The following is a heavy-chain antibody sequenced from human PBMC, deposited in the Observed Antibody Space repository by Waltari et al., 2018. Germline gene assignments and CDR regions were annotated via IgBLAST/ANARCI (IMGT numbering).Heavy chain of an antibody. CDR3: ARRIVWEPFEY. CDR2: IDPSDSST. CDR1: GYTFTSYW. D-gene: IGHD1-26*01. V-gene: IGHV5-10-1*03. Sequence: EVQLVQSGAEVKKPGESLRISCKGSGYTFTSYWIIWLRQMPGKGLEWMGRIDPSDSSTKYSQSFQGHVTISADKSFSTAYLQWSSLRASDSAMYYCARRIVWEPFEYWGQGTLVTVSS. J-gene: IGHJ4*02.